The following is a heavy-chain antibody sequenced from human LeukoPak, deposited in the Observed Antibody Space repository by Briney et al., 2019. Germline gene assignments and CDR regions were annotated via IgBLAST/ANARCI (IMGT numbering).Heavy chain of an antibody. V-gene: IGHV3-23*01. CDR3: ADSSGWYTPLDS. CDR1: GFTFSTYA. Sequence: GGSLRLSCAVSGFTFSTYAMSWVRQAPGKGLEWVSAISGSGVSTYYADSVKGRFTISRDNSKNTLYLQMNTLRAEDTAVYYCADSSGWYTPLDSWGQGTLVTVSS. D-gene: IGHD6-13*01. CDR2: ISGSGVST. J-gene: IGHJ4*02.